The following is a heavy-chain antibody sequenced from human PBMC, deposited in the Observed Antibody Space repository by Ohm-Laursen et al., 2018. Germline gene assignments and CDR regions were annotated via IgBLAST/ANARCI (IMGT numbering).Heavy chain of an antibody. CDR2: IKEDGSEK. CDR3: VKDAGGTYDY. V-gene: IGHV3-7*01. J-gene: IGHJ4*02. CDR1: GFTFSDYY. Sequence: SLRLSCSASGFTFSDYYMNWVRQAPGKGLEWVANIKEDGSEKNYVDSVKGRFTISRDNGKNSLYLQMNSLRAEDTAVYYCVKDAGGTYDYWGQGTLVTVSS.